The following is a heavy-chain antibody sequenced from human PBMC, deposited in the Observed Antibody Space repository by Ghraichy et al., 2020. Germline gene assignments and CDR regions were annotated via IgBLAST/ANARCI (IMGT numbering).Heavy chain of an antibody. CDR1: GGSIRSYY. Sequence: SETLSLTCSVSGGSIRSYYLSWIRQSAGKGLEWIGRMSTYGTTNYNPSLKSRVTMSVEASRNQFSLMLDSATAADTAVYYCVGEGNVYDSGNYYYFDYWGRGTLVTVSS. CDR3: VGEGNVYDSGNYYYFDY. D-gene: IGHD3-10*01. V-gene: IGHV4-4*07. J-gene: IGHJ4*02. CDR2: MSTYGTT.